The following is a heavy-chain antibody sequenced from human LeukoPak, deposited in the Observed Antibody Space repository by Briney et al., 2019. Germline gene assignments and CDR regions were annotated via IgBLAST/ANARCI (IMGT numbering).Heavy chain of an antibody. CDR3: AREREAYYYYGMDV. CDR1: GFTFSSYG. Sequence: GGSLRLSCAASGFTFSSYGMHWVRQAPGKGLEWVSAISGIGDRTYYADSVKGRFTISRDNSKNTLYLQMNSLRAEDTAVYCCAREREAYYYYGMDVWGQGTTVTVSS. J-gene: IGHJ6*02. V-gene: IGHV3-NL1*01. CDR2: ISGIGDRT. D-gene: IGHD5-24*01.